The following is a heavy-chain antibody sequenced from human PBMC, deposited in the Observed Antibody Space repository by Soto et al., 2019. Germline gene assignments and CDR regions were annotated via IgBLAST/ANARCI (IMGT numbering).Heavy chain of an antibody. J-gene: IGHJ5*02. CDR3: ARGVTVFGLVSRFWFDP. D-gene: IGHD3-3*01. CDR1: GGSISSGDYS. V-gene: IGHV4-30-4*01. CDR2: IYNSGIT. Sequence: PSETLSLTCTVSGGSISSGDYSWSWVRQSPGTGQEWIGHIYNSGITYYNPSLKSRVVISIDTSRNQFSLRLNSLTAADRAVYFCARGVTVFGLVSRFWFDPWGQGTVVTVSS.